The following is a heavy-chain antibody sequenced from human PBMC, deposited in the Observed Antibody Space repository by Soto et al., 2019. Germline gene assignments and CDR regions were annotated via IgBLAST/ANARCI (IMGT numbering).Heavy chain of an antibody. CDR2: IYYSGGT. D-gene: IGHD6-13*01. J-gene: IGHJ4*02. CDR3: AGGGLPAPLDY. Sequence: QVQLQESGPGLVKPSQTLSLTCTVSGGSISSGGYYWSWIRQHPGKGLEWIGYIYYSGGTYYNPSLKRRVTISVDTSKNQSSRKLSAVTAADTAVYYCAGGGLPAPLDYWGQGTLVTVSS. CDR1: GGSISSGGYY. V-gene: IGHV4-31*03.